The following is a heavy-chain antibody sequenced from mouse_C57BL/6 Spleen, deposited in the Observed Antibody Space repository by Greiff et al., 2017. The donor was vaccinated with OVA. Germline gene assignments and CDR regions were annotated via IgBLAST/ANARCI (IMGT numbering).Heavy chain of an antibody. CDR3: ASGSYDYAWFAY. Sequence: EVHLVESGGGLVKPGGSLKLSCAASGFTFSDYGMHWVRQAPEKGLEWVAYISSGSSTIYYADTVKGRFTISRDNAKKTLFLQMTSLRSEDTAMYYCASGSYDYAWFAYWGQGTLVTVSA. CDR1: GFTFSDYG. CDR2: ISSGSSTI. V-gene: IGHV5-17*01. J-gene: IGHJ3*01. D-gene: IGHD2-4*01.